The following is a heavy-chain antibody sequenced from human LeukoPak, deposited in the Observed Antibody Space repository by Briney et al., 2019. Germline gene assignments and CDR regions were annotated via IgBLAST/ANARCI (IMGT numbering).Heavy chain of an antibody. CDR2: IIPIFGTA. CDR1: GGTFSSYA. J-gene: IGHJ6*03. V-gene: IGHV1-69*05. CDR3: ARGYCSSTSCYMRNYYYYYMDV. D-gene: IGHD2-2*02. Sequence: ASVKVSCTASGGTFSSYAISWVRQAPGQGLEWMGGIIPIFGTANYAQKFQGRVTITTDESTSTAYMELSSLRSEDTAVYYCARGYCSSTSCYMRNYYYYYMDVWGKGTTVTVSS.